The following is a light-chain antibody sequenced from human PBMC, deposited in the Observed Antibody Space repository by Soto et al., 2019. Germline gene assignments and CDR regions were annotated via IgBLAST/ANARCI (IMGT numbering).Light chain of an antibody. CDR1: QSVSSTY. V-gene: IGKV3-20*01. CDR3: QQYGSKPRT. Sequence: EIELTQSPGILSLSPGERATLSCRASQSVSSTYLACYQQNTGKAPRLLIYSASSMTPGIPDRFRGSGSGTEFTLTISRMHSEDVALYYCQQYGSKPRTFGQGTRLDIK. J-gene: IGKJ5*01. CDR2: SAS.